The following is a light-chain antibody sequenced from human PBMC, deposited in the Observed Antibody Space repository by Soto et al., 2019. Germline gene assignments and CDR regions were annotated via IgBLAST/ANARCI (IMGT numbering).Light chain of an antibody. CDR1: QSVSSN. CDR3: QQRSNWPVT. J-gene: IGKJ5*01. CDR2: HAS. Sequence: EIVMTQSPATLSVSPGERATLSCRASQSVSSNLAWYQQKPGQAPRFLIFHASTRATGIPARFSGSGSGTEFTLTISSLQSEDFAVYYCQQRSNWPVTFGQGTRLEIK. V-gene: IGKV3-15*01.